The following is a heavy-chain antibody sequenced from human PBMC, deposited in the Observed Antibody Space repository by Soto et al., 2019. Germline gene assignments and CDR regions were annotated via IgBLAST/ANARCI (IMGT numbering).Heavy chain of an antibody. CDR2: IWYDGSNK. J-gene: IGHJ6*03. V-gene: IGHV3-33*01. D-gene: IGHD2-2*01. Sequence: GGSLRLSCAASGFTFSSYGMHWVRQAPGKGLEWVAVIWYDGSNKYYADSVKGRFTISRDNSKNTLYLQMNSLRAEDTAVYYCARGGVGGYCSSTSCFEETYYYYYYMDVWGKGTTVTVSS. CDR1: GFTFSSYG. CDR3: ARGGVGGYCSSTSCFEETYYYYYYMDV.